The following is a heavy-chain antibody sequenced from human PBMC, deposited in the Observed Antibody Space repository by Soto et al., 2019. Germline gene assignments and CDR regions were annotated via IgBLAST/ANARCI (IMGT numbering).Heavy chain of an antibody. CDR1: GYTFTSYG. J-gene: IGHJ4*02. D-gene: IGHD2-2*01. CDR3: ARELLDCSSTSCYVVDY. CDR2: ISAYNGNT. V-gene: IGHV1-18*01. Sequence: ASVKVSCKASGYTFTSYGTSWVRQAPGQGLEWMGWISAYNGNTNYAQKLQGRVTMTTDTSTSTAYMELRSLRSDDTAVYYCARELLDCSSTSCYVVDYWGQGTLVTVSS.